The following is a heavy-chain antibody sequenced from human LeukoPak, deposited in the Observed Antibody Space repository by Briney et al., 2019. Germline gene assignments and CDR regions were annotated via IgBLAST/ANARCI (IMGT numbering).Heavy chain of an antibody. D-gene: IGHD5-18*01. CDR3: ATWILRGHSYGYGAPLDY. CDR2: FDPEDGET. Sequence: GASVKVSCKVSGYTLTEMSMHWVRQAPGKGLEWMGGFDPEDGETIYAQKFQGRVTMTEDTSTDTPYMELSSLRSEDTAVYYCATWILRGHSYGYGAPLDYWGQGTLVTVSS. V-gene: IGHV1-24*01. CDR1: GYTLTEMS. J-gene: IGHJ4*02.